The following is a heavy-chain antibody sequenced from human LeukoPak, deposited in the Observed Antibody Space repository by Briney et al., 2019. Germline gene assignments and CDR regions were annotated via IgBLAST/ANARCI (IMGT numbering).Heavy chain of an antibody. J-gene: IGHJ4*02. CDR3: ASEDFWSGYYTDY. CDR2: IRYDGSNK. CDR1: GFTFSSYG. D-gene: IGHD3-3*01. V-gene: IGHV3-30*02. Sequence: GGSLRLSCAASGFTFSSYGMHWVRQAPGKGLEWVAFIRYDGSNKYYADSVKGRFTISRDNSKNTLYLQMSSLRAEDTAVYYCASEDFWSGYYTDYWGQGTLVTVSS.